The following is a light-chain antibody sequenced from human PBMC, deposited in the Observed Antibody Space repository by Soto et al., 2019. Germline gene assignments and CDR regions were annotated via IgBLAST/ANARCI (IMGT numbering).Light chain of an antibody. J-gene: IGKJ2*01. CDR1: QSISSY. CDR2: AAS. CDR3: QQSYSTPPT. V-gene: IGKV1-39*01. Sequence: DIQMTQSPSSLSASVGDRVTITCRASQSISSYLNWYQQKPGKAPKLLSYAASSLQSGVPSRFSGSGSGTDFTPTISSLQPEDFATYYCQQSYSTPPTFGQGTKLEIK.